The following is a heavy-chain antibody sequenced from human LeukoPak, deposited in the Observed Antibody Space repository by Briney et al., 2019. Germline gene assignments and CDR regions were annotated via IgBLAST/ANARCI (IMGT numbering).Heavy chain of an antibody. Sequence: PGGSLRLSCAASGFTFSSYAMHWVRQAPGKGLEWVAVISYDGSSKYYADSVKGRFTISRDNSKNTLYLQMNSLRAEDTAVYYCAKEGFDSWGQGTLVTVSS. CDR3: AKEGFDS. CDR1: GFTFSSYA. J-gene: IGHJ4*02. CDR2: ISYDGSSK. V-gene: IGHV3-30-3*01.